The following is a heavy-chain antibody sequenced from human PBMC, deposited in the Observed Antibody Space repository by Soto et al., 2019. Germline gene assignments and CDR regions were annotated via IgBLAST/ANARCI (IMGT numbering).Heavy chain of an antibody. CDR1: GFTFDSYG. D-gene: IGHD3-10*01. CDR2: TSYDGSNN. J-gene: IGHJ4*02. CDR3: VRGGYYGSGVEDY. Sequence: QVQLVESGGGVVQPGRSLRLSCAASGFTFDSYGMHWVRQAPGKGLEWVAVTSYDGSNNYYIDSVKVRFTISRDNSRNTLYLQINSLRLEDPAVYYCVRGGYYGSGVEDYWGQGTLVTVSS. V-gene: IGHV3-30*03.